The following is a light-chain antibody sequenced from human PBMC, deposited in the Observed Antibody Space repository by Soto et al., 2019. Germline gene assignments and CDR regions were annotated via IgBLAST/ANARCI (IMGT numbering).Light chain of an antibody. CDR1: QDIRNF. CDR2: AAS. V-gene: IGKV1-27*01. CDR3: QKYISVPV. Sequence: DIQMTQSPTSLSASVGDRVTITCRASQDIRNFVAWYQQKPGKAPKLLIYAASTLQSGVPSRFSGSGSGTDFTLSINSLQPEDVATYFCQKYISVPVFGPGTKMEIK. J-gene: IGKJ3*01.